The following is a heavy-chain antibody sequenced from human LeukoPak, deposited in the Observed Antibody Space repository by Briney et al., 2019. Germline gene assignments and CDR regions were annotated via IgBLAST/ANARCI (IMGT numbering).Heavy chain of an antibody. CDR3: ARGYSSGSYPY. D-gene: IGHD3-10*01. J-gene: IGHJ4*02. CDR2: INPNSGGT. CDR1: GYTFTGYY. V-gene: IGHV1-2*02. Sequence: ASVKVSCKASGYTFTGYYMHWVRQAPGQGREWMGWINPNSGGTNYAQKFQGRVTITRDTSISTAYMQLSKLRSDDTAVYYCARGYSSGSYPYWGQGTLVTVSS.